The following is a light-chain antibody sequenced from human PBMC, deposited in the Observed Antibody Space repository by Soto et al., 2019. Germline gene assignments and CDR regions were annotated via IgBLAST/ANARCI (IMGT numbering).Light chain of an antibody. J-gene: IGLJ2*01. CDR2: ADN. CDR3: QSYDTSLSGVI. V-gene: IGLV1-40*01. Sequence: QSVLTQPPSVSGAPGQKITMSCTGSSSNIGAGYDVHWYQQIPGAAPRLLISADNNRPSGVPDRFSASKSGTSASRAITGLQAEDEANYYCQSYDTSLSGVIFGAGTKLTVL. CDR1: SSNIGAGYD.